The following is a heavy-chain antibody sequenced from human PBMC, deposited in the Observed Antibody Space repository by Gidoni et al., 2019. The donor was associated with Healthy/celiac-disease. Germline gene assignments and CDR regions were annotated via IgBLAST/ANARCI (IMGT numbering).Heavy chain of an antibody. D-gene: IGHD3-22*01. Sequence: EVQRVESGGGLVQPGGALRLCCAAYGFTFSSYAMSWVRQAPGEGLEWFSAISCSGGSTSYASSVKCLFTISRANSKNTLYLQMNSLRAEVTAVYYFAKAVFYYSSGFDYWGQGTLVTVSS. CDR1: GFTFSSYA. V-gene: IGHV3-23*04. J-gene: IGHJ4*02. CDR3: AKAVFYYSSGFDY. CDR2: ISCSGGST.